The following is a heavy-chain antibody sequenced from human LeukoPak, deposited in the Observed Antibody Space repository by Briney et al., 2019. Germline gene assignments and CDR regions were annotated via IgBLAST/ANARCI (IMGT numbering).Heavy chain of an antibody. CDR2: IYYSGST. Sequence: SETLSLTCTVSGGSISSSSYYWGWIRQPPGKGLEWIGSIYYSGSTYYNPSLKSRVTISVDTSKNQFSLKLSSVTAADTAVYYCARRVVRGDVNWFDPWGQGTLVTVSS. CDR1: GGSISSSSYY. V-gene: IGHV4-39*01. D-gene: IGHD3-10*01. J-gene: IGHJ5*02. CDR3: ARRVVRGDVNWFDP.